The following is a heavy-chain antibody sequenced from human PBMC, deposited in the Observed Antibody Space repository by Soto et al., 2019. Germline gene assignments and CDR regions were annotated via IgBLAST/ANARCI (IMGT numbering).Heavy chain of an antibody. D-gene: IGHD1-26*01. CDR1: VGTFRSYA. CDR2: IIPIFGTA. V-gene: IGHV1-69*12. CDR3: ARGEVARY. J-gene: IGHJ4*02. Sequence: QVQLVHSGAEGKKPGSSVKVSCKASVGTFRSYALSWVRQAPGQGLEWMGGIIPIFGTANYAQKFQGRVTITADESTSTDYMELSRLRSEDTAVYYCARGEVARYWGQGTLVTVAS.